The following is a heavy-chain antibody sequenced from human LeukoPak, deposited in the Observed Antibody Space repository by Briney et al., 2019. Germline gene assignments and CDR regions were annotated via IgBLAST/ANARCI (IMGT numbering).Heavy chain of an antibody. CDR2: ITGDVGIT. V-gene: IGHV3-43*02. D-gene: IGHD2-15*01. CDR1: GVTFDDYA. J-gene: IGHJ4*02. Sequence: GGSLRLSCAASGVTFDDYAMHWVRQAPGKGLEWVSLITGDVGITYYADSMKGRFTISRENNKNPLYLQMNRLRTEDTALYYCAKGYCIGGSCFYFDYWGQGTLVTVSS. CDR3: AKGYCIGGSCFYFDY.